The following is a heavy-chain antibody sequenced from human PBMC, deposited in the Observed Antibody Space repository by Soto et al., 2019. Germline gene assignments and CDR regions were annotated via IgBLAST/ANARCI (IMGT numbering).Heavy chain of an antibody. D-gene: IGHD3-16*01. CDR2: INSDGAQT. V-gene: IGHV3-74*01. J-gene: IGHJ4*02. CDR3: ARDLGGPGH. CDR1: GFSFSPYW. Sequence: EVQLLESGGGLVQSGGSLRLSCAASGFSFSPYWMHWVRRAPGRGLEWVARINSDGAQTAYADSVRGRFSISRDNAENTLYLQMHSLRVEDTAVYYCARDLGGPGHWGQGTLVAVSS.